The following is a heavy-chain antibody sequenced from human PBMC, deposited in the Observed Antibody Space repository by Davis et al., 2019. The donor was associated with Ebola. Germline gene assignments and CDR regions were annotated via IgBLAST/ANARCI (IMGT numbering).Heavy chain of an antibody. CDR2: ISVGGANE. Sequence: GGSLRLSCEASGFIFNRYPMHWVRQAPGKGLEWVGVISVGGANEEQADSVKGRFIISRDNSRNTLFLQMNSLRVEDTALYYCARLACTSSSCYTGNYYYYYGVDVWGQGTTVTVSS. V-gene: IGHV3-30-3*01. D-gene: IGHD2-2*02. J-gene: IGHJ6*02. CDR1: GFIFNRYP. CDR3: ARLACTSSSCYTGNYYYYYGVDV.